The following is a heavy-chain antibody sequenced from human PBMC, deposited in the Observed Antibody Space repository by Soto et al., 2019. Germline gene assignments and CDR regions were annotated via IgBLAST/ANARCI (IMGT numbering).Heavy chain of an antibody. D-gene: IGHD3-10*01. Sequence: QVQLVESGGGVVQPGRSLRLSCAASGFTFSSYGMHWVRQAPGKGLEWVALIWYEGSNKYYADSVRGRFTISRDNSKNTLYLQMNSLRAEDTAVYYCARRTIWGSAGIDYWGQGTLVTVSS. CDR2: IWYEGSNK. CDR1: GFTFSSYG. CDR3: ARRTIWGSAGIDY. J-gene: IGHJ4*02. V-gene: IGHV3-33*01.